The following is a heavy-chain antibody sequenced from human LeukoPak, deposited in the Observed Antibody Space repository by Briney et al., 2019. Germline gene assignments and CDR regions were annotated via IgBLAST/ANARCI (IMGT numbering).Heavy chain of an antibody. CDR1: GGTFSGYA. CDR2: ISANDGNT. CDR3: ARESHVTREDY. Sequence: ASVKVSCKASGGTFSGYAISWVRQAPGQGLEWMGWISANDGNTDYPQKLQGRVTMTTDISTSTAYMELRSLRSDDTAVYYCARESHVTREDYWGQGTLVTVSS. D-gene: IGHD3-10*01. J-gene: IGHJ4*02. V-gene: IGHV1-18*01.